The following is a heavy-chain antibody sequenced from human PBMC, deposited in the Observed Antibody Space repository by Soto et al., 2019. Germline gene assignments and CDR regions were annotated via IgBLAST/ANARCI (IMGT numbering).Heavy chain of an antibody. CDR1: GFSFSDYA. D-gene: IGHD1-26*01. Sequence: EEQVVESGGGLVQPGGSLKLSCAGSGFSFSDYAIHWVRQASGKGLEWVGRIKNKANNYATASAASLKGRFTVSRDDSRNTAYLQMNSLETDDTAVYYCTRLSEGAYYNYGMNVWGQGTTVTVSS. CDR3: TRLSEGAYYNYGMNV. CDR2: IKNKANNYAT. V-gene: IGHV3-73*01. J-gene: IGHJ6*02.